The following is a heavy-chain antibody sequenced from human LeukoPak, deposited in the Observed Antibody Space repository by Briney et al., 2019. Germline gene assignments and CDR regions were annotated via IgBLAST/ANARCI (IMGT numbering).Heavy chain of an antibody. CDR2: ISPSGDIT. J-gene: IGHJ4*02. CDR3: AQDLAYIRFDS. D-gene: IGHD1-1*01. V-gene: IGHV3-23*01. Sequence: GGSLRLSCAASGFIFRNYGMNWVRQAPGKGLEWVSGISPSGDITYYADSVKGRFTISRDNSKNTVYLQMDSLRFEDAAVYYCAQDLAYIRFDSWGQGTLVTVSS. CDR1: GFIFRNYG.